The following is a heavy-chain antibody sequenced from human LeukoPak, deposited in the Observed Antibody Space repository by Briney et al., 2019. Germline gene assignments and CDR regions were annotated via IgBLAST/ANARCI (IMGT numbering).Heavy chain of an antibody. Sequence: GGSLRLSCAASGFTSSSYAMTWVRQAPGKGLEWVSSISGSGGSTYYADSVKGRFTISRDNSENTLYLQMNSLRVEDTALYYCAKGSTAMIYYYYYYMDVWGKGTTVTVSS. D-gene: IGHD5-18*01. CDR2: ISGSGGST. V-gene: IGHV3-23*01. CDR1: GFTSSSYA. CDR3: AKGSTAMIYYYYYYMDV. J-gene: IGHJ6*03.